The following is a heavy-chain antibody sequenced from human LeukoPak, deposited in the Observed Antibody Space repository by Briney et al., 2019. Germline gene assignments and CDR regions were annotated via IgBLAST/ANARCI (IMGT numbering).Heavy chain of an antibody. D-gene: IGHD4-11*01. CDR3: ARDRDSNYLYYYMDV. CDR2: ISSSGSTI. V-gene: IGHV3-11*04. Sequence: PGGSLRLSCAASGFTFSDYYMSWIRQAPGKGLQGVSYISSSGSTIYYADSVKGRFTISRDNAKNSLYLQMNSLRAEDTAVYYCARDRDSNYLYYYMDVWGKGTTVTVSS. J-gene: IGHJ6*03. CDR1: GFTFSDYY.